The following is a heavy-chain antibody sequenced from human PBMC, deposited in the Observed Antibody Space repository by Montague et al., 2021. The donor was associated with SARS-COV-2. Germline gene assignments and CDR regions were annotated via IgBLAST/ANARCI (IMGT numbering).Heavy chain of an antibody. D-gene: IGHD1-1*01. V-gene: IGHV4-34*01. Sequence: SETLSLTCAVYGGSFSDYHWTWIRQSPGEGLEWIGQINYGGSTKYNPSLKSRVTISIDTSKNQFSLKLTSVTAADTAVYCCARGAPGYWGQGTLVTVSP. CDR2: INYGGST. CDR1: GGSFSDYH. J-gene: IGHJ4*02. CDR3: ARGAPGY.